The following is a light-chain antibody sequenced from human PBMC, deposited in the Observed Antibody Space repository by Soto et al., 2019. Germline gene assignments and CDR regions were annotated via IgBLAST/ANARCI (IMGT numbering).Light chain of an antibody. J-gene: IGKJ5*01. CDR2: DAS. CDR1: QSVRGH. CDR3: QQRSDWPPIT. V-gene: IGKV3-11*01. Sequence: DTVLTQSPAALSLSPGETATLSCRASQSVRGHLAWYQHKPGQAPRLLIYDASYRATGVPLRFSGSGSGTDVTLTISSLESGDSATYYCQQRSDWPPITFGQGTRLEIK.